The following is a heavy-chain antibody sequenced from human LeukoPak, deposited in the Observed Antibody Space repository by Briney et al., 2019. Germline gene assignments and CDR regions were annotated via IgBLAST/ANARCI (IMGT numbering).Heavy chain of an antibody. CDR2: ISYDGSNK. J-gene: IGHJ3*01. D-gene: IGHD2-2*02. V-gene: IGHV3-30*04. CDR3: AMRAVPRPRLYDAFDF. Sequence: QSGGSLRLSCAASGFTFSSYAMHWVRQAPGKGLEWVAVISYDGSNKYYADSVKGRFTISRDNSKNTLYLQMNSLRAEDTAVYYCAMRAVPRPRLYDAFDFWGQGTVVTVSS. CDR1: GFTFSSYA.